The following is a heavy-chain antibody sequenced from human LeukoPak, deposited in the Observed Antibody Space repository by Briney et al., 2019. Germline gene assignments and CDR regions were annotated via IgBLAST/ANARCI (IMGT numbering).Heavy chain of an antibody. J-gene: IGHJ5*02. V-gene: IGHV1-69*08. CDR3: ARGVAVASRFDP. CDR2: IIPIIGKT. CDR1: GGTFSSYT. D-gene: IGHD6-19*01. Sequence: GASVKVSYKASGGTFSSYTIFWVRQAPGQGLEWMGRIIPIIGKTDYAQKFQGRVTITADKSTSTAYMEPSSLRSEDTAVYYCARGVAVASRFDPWGQGTLVTVSS.